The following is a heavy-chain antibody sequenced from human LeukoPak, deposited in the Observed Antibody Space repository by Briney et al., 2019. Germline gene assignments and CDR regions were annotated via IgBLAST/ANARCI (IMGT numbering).Heavy chain of an antibody. D-gene: IGHD6-19*01. CDR3: ARRAVAGSYDY. V-gene: IGHV1-18*01. J-gene: IGHJ4*02. CDR2: VSGYNHNT. CDR1: GYTFTRYG. Sequence: ASVKVSCKASGYTFTRYGVSWVRQAPGQGLEWVGWVSGYNHNTNYAQKLQGRVTMTTDTSTSTAYMELRSLRSDDTAVYYCARRAVAGSYDYWGQGTLVTVSS.